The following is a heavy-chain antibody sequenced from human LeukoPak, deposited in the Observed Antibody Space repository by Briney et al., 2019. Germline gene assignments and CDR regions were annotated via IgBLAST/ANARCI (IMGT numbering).Heavy chain of an antibody. CDR1: GYTFTSYD. J-gene: IGHJ4*02. Sequence: GASVKVSCKASGYTFTSYDISWLRQATGQGLEWMVGMNPNSGNTGYTHKFQGRVTMTRNTAISTAYMELSSLRSEDTAVYYCARDQRGSSSWESYFDYWGQGTLVPVSS. D-gene: IGHD6-13*01. CDR3: ARDQRGSSSWESYFDY. V-gene: IGHV1-8*01. CDR2: MNPNSGNT.